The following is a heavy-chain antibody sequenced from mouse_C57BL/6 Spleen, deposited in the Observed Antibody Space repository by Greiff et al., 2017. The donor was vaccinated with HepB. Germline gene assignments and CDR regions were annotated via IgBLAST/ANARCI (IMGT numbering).Heavy chain of an antibody. CDR3: ARGATVTGFAY. CDR1: GYTFTSYW. J-gene: IGHJ3*01. D-gene: IGHD1-1*01. V-gene: IGHV1-64*01. CDR2: IHPNSGSI. Sequence: VQLQQPGAELVKPGASVKLSCKASGYTFTSYWMHWVKQRPGQGLEWIGMIHPNSGSINYNEKFKSKATLTVDKSSSTAYMQLSSLTSEDSAVYYCARGATVTGFAYWGQGTLVTVSA.